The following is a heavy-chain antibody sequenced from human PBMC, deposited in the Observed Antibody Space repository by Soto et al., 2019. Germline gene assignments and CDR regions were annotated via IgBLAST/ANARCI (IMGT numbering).Heavy chain of an antibody. J-gene: IGHJ5*01. CDR1: GDSISNLDYF. Sequence: SDTLSLTCSVSGDSISNLDYFWSWIRQPPGQALEYIGYIYKSATTYYNPSFESRVAISVDTSKSQFSLNVTSVTAADTAVYFCARGRYCLTGRCFPNWFDSWGQGALVTVSS. V-gene: IGHV4-30-4*02. CDR2: IYKSATT. CDR3: ARGRYCLTGRCFPNWFDS. D-gene: IGHD7-27*01.